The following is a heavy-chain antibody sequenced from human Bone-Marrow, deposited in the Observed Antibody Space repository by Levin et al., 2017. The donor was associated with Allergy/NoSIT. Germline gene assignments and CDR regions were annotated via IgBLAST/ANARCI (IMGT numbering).Heavy chain of an antibody. Sequence: GESLKISCEASGIKFNKYAMTWVRQAPGKGLEWVSFISGSGGNAYHADSVKGRFSVSRDNSKHTLYLEMNSLRAEDTAIYYCASLQNQYRLPGGYFGYWGLGILVTVS. CDR3: ASLQNQYRLPGGYFGY. CDR1: GIKFNKYA. V-gene: IGHV3-23*01. J-gene: IGHJ4*02. CDR2: ISGSGGNA. D-gene: IGHD2-2*01.